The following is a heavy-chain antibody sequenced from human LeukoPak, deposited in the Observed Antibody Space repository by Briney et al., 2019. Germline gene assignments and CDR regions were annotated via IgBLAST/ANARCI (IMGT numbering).Heavy chain of an antibody. Sequence: SETLSLTCTVSGYSISSGYYWGWIRPPPGKGLEWIGSIYHSGSTYYNPSLKSRVTISVDTSKNQFSLKLSSVTAADTAVYYCARDAGYSSSWYLFDYWGQGTLVTVSS. D-gene: IGHD6-13*01. CDR1: GYSISSGYY. CDR2: IYHSGST. V-gene: IGHV4-38-2*02. J-gene: IGHJ4*02. CDR3: ARDAGYSSSWYLFDY.